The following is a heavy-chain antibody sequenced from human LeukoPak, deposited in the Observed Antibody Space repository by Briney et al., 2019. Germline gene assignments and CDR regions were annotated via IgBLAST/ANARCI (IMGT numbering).Heavy chain of an antibody. CDR3: ASEIFGSGSYPDF. D-gene: IGHD3-10*01. CDR1: GFAFNTYA. J-gene: IGHJ4*02. Sequence: GGSLRLSCAASGFAFNTYAMHWVRQAPGQGLEWVALIWHDGSHKFYSNSVRGQFTISRDNSKNTVSLQMNNLRPEDTAVYYCASEIFGSGSYPDFWGQGSLVTVSS. V-gene: IGHV3-33*01. CDR2: IWHDGSHK.